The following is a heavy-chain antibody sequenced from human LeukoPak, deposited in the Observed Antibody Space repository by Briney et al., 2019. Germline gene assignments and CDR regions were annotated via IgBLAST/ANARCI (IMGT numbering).Heavy chain of an antibody. D-gene: IGHD1-26*01. V-gene: IGHV1-2*02. J-gene: IGHJ4*02. Sequence: GASVKVSCKASGYTFTGYYMHWVRQAPGQGLEWKGWINPNSGDTNYAQKFQGRVTMTRDTSISTAYMELSRLRSDDTAVYYCARFPGDSGSYFYPFDYWGQGTLVTVSS. CDR2: INPNSGDT. CDR1: GYTFTGYY. CDR3: ARFPGDSGSYFYPFDY.